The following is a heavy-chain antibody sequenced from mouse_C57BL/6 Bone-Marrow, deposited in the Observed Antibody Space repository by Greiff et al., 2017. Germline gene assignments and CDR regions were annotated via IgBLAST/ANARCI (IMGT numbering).Heavy chain of an antibody. CDR1: GYTFTSYW. D-gene: IGHD2-3*01. CDR2: IYPGNSDT. V-gene: IGHV1-5*01. CDR3: TRDDGYYEAGY. J-gene: IGHJ2*01. Sequence: EVQLQQSGTVLARPGASVKMSCKTSGYTFTSYWMHWVKQRPGQGLEWIGAIYPGNSDTSYNQKFTGKAKLTAVTSASTAYMELSSLTNEDSAVYYCTRDDGYYEAGYWGQGTTLTVSS.